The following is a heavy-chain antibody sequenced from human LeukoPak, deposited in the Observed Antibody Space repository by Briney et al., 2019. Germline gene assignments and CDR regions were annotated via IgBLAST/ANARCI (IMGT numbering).Heavy chain of an antibody. V-gene: IGHV3-30*02. Sequence: GGSLRLSCAASGFTFSSYGMHWVRQAPGNGLEWVAFIRYDGSNKYYADSVKGRFTISRDNSKNTLYLQMNSLRAEDTAVYYCAKHPYCSSTSCYFDYWGQGTLVTVSS. CDR3: AKHPYCSSTSCYFDY. CDR2: IRYDGSNK. J-gene: IGHJ4*02. CDR1: GFTFSSYG. D-gene: IGHD2-2*01.